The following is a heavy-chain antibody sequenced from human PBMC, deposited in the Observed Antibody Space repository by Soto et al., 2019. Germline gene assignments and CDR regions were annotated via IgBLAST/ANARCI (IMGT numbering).Heavy chain of an antibody. CDR2: ISYDGSNK. CDR1: GFTFSSYG. D-gene: IGHD3-10*01. CDR3: AKESPYSYGGSTYYGNYFDF. J-gene: IGHJ4*02. V-gene: IGHV3-30*18. Sequence: GGSLRLSCAASGFTFSSYGMHWVRQAPGKGLEWVAVISYDGSNKYYADSVKGRFTISRDNSKNTLYLQMNSLRAEDTAVYYCAKESPYSYGGSTYYGNYFDFWGQGIQVTVSS.